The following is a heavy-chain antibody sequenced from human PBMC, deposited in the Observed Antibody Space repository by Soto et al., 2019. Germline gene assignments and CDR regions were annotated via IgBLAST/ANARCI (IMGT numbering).Heavy chain of an antibody. CDR2: IYTGSTT. V-gene: IGHV3-66*04. J-gene: IGHJ2*01. D-gene: IGHD1-26*01. CDR1: GFTVSSSY. Sequence: EVQLVESGGGLVQPGGSLRLSCVTSGFTVSSSYIGWVRHAPGKGLEWVSSIYTGSTTYYAESVRGRFTVSTDNSRDTLYLQMNSLRVEDAAMYYCARHVGSYWYFDLWGRGTLVPVSS. CDR3: ARHVGSYWYFDL.